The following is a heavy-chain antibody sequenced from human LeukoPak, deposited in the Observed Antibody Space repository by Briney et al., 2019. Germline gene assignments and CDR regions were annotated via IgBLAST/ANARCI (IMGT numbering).Heavy chain of an antibody. CDR1: GYTFTSYD. CDR3: ARVAGSTIFGVVMLDY. D-gene: IGHD3-3*01. CDR2: MNPNSGNT. J-gene: IGHJ4*02. Sequence: ASVKVSCKASGYTFTSYDINWVRQATGQGLEWMGWMNPNSGNTGYAQKFQGRVTMTRNTSISTAYMELSSLRSEDTAVYYCARVAGSTIFGVVMLDYWGQGTLVTVSS. V-gene: IGHV1-8*01.